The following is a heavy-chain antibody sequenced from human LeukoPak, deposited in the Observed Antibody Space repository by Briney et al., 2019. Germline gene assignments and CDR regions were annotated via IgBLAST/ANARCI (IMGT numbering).Heavy chain of an antibody. CDR3: ARWGTYASTSNWFDP. Sequence: SETLSLTCTVSGGSISSSSYYWGWIRQPPGKGLEWIGSIYYSGSTNYNPSLKSRVTISVDTSRNQFSLKLNSVTAADTAVYYCARWGTYASTSNWFDPWGQGTLVTVSS. CDR1: GGSISSSSYY. V-gene: IGHV4-39*07. J-gene: IGHJ5*02. D-gene: IGHD2-2*01. CDR2: IYYSGST.